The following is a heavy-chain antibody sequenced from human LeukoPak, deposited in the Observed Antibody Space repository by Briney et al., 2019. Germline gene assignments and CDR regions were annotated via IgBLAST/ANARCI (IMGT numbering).Heavy chain of an antibody. J-gene: IGHJ4*02. Sequence: QPGGSLKLSCAASGFTFSGSAMHWVRLASGKGLEWVGRIRSKTNSYATAYAASVKGRFTISRDDSKNTAYLQMNSLKTEDTAVYYCTRYYYDGSGYYYLFDYWGQGTLVTVSS. V-gene: IGHV3-73*01. CDR1: GFTFSGSA. CDR3: TRYYYDGSGYYYLFDY. D-gene: IGHD3-22*01. CDR2: IRSKTNSYAT.